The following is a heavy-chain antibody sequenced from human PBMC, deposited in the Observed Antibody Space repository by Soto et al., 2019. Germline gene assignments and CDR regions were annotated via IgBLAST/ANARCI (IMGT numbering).Heavy chain of an antibody. CDR2: IYRTGST. V-gene: IGHV4-4*02. Sequence: PSETLSLTCAVSGGSFTSNNWWTWVRQPPGQGLEWIGEIYRTGSTNYNPSLKSRVTISLDKSENQFSLKVTSLTAADTAVYYCESRDPGTSVDYSGQGTFVTVYS. CDR3: ESRDPGTSVDY. CDR1: GGSFTSNNW. J-gene: IGHJ4*02. D-gene: IGHD1-7*01.